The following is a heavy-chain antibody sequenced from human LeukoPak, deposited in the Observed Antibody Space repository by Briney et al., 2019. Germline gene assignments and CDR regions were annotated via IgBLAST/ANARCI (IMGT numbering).Heavy chain of an antibody. CDR2: ISGSGGDT. D-gene: IGHD3/OR15-3a*01. CDR3: AKDIHFLTGYDY. V-gene: IGHV3-23*01. CDR1: GFSFSTYA. J-gene: IGHJ4*02. Sequence: QAGGSLRLSCAASGFSFSTYAMSWVRQAPGKGLEWVAAISGSGGDTDYADSVKGRFTISRDNSKNTLYLQMNSLRAEDTAVYYCAKDIHFLTGYDYWGQGTLVIVSS.